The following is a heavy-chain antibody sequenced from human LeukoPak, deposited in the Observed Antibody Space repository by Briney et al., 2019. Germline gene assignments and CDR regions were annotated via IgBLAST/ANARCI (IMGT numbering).Heavy chain of an antibody. Sequence: HPGRSLRLSCASSGFTFSKHGMHWVRQAPGKGLEWVAVIYHDGTNKYYAHSVKGRFTISRDNSKNTLFLQMNSLRGEDTAVYFCAREDVGFDIWGQGTPVTVSS. CDR3: AREDVGFDI. V-gene: IGHV3-33*01. CDR2: IYHDGTNK. J-gene: IGHJ3*02. D-gene: IGHD3-10*02. CDR1: GFTFSKHG.